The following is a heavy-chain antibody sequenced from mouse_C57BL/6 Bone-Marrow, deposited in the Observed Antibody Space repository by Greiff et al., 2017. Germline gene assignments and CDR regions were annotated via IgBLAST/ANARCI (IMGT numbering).Heavy chain of an antibody. D-gene: IGHD2-4*01. CDR3: ARHEDPLIYYDSDRFAY. Sequence: QVQLQQSGAELVKPGASVKLSCKASGYTFTEYTIHWVKQRSGQGLEWIGWFYPGSGSIKYNEKFKDKATLTADKSSSTVYMELSRLTSEDSALXFCARHEDPLIYYDSDRFAYWGQGTLVTVSA. V-gene: IGHV1-62-2*01. J-gene: IGHJ3*01. CDR1: GYTFTEYT. CDR2: FYPGSGSI.